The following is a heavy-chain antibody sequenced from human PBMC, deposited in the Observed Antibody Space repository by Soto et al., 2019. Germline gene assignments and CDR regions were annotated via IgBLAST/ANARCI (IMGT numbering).Heavy chain of an antibody. CDR2: INHSGST. Sequence: QVQLQQWGAGLLKPSETLSLTCAVYGGYFTGHYWSWIRQPPGKGLEWIGEINHSGSTNYNPSLKSRVSISVDTSKNQFSLKLSSVTAADTALYYCARGISLIVVGQRDAPDKYYLDSWGQGTLVTVSS. CDR1: GGYFTGHY. J-gene: IGHJ4*02. CDR3: ARGISLIVVGQRDAPDKYYLDS. D-gene: IGHD3-22*01. V-gene: IGHV4-34*01.